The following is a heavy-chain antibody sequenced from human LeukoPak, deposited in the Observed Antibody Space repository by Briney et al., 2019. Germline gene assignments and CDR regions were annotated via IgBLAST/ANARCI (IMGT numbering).Heavy chain of an antibody. V-gene: IGHV4-4*07. CDR3: ARGKGSYGMDV. CDR2: IYTSGST. J-gene: IGHJ6*02. Sequence: SETLSLTCTVSGGSISSYYWSWIRQPAGKGLEWIGRIYTSGSTNYKSSLKSRVSMSVVTSKNQFSLKLSSVTAADTAVYYCARGKGSYGMDVWGQGTTVTVSS. CDR1: GGSISSYY.